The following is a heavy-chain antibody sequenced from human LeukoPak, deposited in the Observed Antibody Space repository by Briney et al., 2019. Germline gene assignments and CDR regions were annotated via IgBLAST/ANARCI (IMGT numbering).Heavy chain of an antibody. D-gene: IGHD3-3*01. V-gene: IGHV3-30*18. CDR2: ISYDGTNK. J-gene: IGHJ4*02. CDR1: GFAFSSYD. CDR3: AKDLNYDFWSGLGN. Sequence: GGSLRLSCAASGFAFSSYDMHWVRQAPGKGLEWMAVISYDGTNKYYADSVKGRFTISRDNSKNTLYLQMNSLRAEDTAVYYCAKDLNYDFWSGLGNWGQGTLVTVSS.